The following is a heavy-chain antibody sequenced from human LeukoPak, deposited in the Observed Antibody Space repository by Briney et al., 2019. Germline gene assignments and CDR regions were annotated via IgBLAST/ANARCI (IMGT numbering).Heavy chain of an antibody. V-gene: IGHV1-18*04. J-gene: IGHJ5*02. D-gene: IGHD2-21*02. CDR2: ISAYNGNT. CDR1: GYTFTGYS. Sequence: ASVKVSCKASGYTFTGYSIHWVRQAPGQGLEWMGWISAYNGNTNYAQKLQGRVTMTTDTSTSTAYMELRSLRSDDTAVYYCAREGCGGDCLGWFDPWGQGTLVTVSS. CDR3: AREGCGGDCLGWFDP.